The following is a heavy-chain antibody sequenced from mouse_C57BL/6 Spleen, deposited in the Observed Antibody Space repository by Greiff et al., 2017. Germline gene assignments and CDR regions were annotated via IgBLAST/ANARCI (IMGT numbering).Heavy chain of an antibody. CDR1: GYSITSGYY. D-gene: IGHD2-4*01. CDR2: ISYDGSN. V-gene: IGHV3-6*01. Sequence: EVQLQESGPGLVKPSQSLSLTCSVTGYSITSGYYWNWIRQFPGNKLEWMGYISYDGSNKYNPSLKNRISITRDTSKNQFFLKLNSVTTEDTATYYCAREGGYDYDYFDYWGQGTTLTVSS. CDR3: AREGGYDYDYFDY. J-gene: IGHJ2*01.